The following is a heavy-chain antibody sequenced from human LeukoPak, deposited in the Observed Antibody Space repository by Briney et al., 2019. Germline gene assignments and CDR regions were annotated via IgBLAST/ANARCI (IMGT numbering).Heavy chain of an antibody. CDR3: ARALGVLSGVFDL. Sequence: PSETLSLTCTVSGGSISDYRWSWIRQPPGKGLEWIWRIHSSGSTNYNPSLKSRLAMSIDTSNRRFSLSLSSVTSADTAVDFCARALGVLSGVFDLWGQGAMVIVSS. D-gene: IGHD3-10*01. CDR2: IHSSGST. V-gene: IGHV4-4*07. CDR1: GGSISDYR. J-gene: IGHJ3*01.